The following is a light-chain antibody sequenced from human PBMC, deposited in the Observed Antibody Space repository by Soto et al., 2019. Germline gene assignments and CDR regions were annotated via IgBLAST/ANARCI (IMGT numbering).Light chain of an antibody. Sequence: QSVLTQSPSASASLGASVKLTCTLSSGHSSYAIAWHQQHPEKGPRYLMKLNSDGSHSKGDGIPDRFSGSSSGAERYLTISSLQSEDEADYYCQTWVTGIQVFGGGTKVTVL. CDR1: SGHSSYA. J-gene: IGLJ3*02. V-gene: IGLV4-69*01. CDR3: QTWVTGIQV. CDR2: LNSDGSH.